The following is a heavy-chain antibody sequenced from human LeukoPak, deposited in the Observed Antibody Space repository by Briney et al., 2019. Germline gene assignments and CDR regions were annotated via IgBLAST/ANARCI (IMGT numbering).Heavy chain of an antibody. Sequence: GGSLRLSCVASGFTFNSHSMNWVRQTPGKGGLEWVASIGFTTSYIYYADSVKGRFTISRDNAKNSLFLQMNSLRADDTAVYYCARAHIVGFDYYYYLDVWGRGITVTVSS. J-gene: IGHJ6*03. V-gene: IGHV3-21*01. CDR2: IGFTTSYI. CDR1: GFTFNSHS. D-gene: IGHD2-21*01. CDR3: ARAHIVGFDYYYYLDV.